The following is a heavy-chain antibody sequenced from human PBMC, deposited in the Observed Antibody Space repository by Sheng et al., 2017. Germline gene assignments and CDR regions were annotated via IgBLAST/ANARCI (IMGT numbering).Heavy chain of an antibody. CDR1: GYDFTGYY. CDR3: ARGRGPGYYASGTISYYFDF. V-gene: IGHV1-2*02. J-gene: IGHJ4*02. Sequence: QVQLVQSGAEVKKSGASVKVSCTASGYDFTGYYIHWVRQAPGLGLVWMGWIDPKSGDTNYVQKFPGRVTMTRDTSTATVFIELTWLKSDDTAVYYCARGRGPGYYASGTISYYFDFWGQG. CDR2: IDPKSGDT. D-gene: IGHD3-10*01.